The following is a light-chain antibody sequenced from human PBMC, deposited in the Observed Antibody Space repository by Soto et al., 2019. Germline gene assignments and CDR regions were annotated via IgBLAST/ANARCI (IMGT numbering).Light chain of an antibody. CDR3: QQFDDSPPAFT. CDR2: GAS. V-gene: IGKV3-20*01. CDR1: QTVTSRY. J-gene: IGKJ2*01. Sequence: ESVLTQSPGTLSLSPGERATLSCRASQTVTSRYLTWYQKKPGQAPRLLIYGASNRATGIPDRFSGSRSGADFTLTISRLEPEDFALYYCQQFDDSPPAFTFGQGTKLEI.